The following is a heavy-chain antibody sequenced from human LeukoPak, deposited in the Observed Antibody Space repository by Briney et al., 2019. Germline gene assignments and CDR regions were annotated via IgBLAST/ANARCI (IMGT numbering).Heavy chain of an antibody. Sequence: SGTLSLTCAVSGGSISSSNWWRWVRQPPGKGLEWIGEIYHSGSTNYNPSLKSRVTISVDKSKNQFSLKLSSVTAADTAVYYCARGGDAYSSSWYYFDYWGQGTLVTVSS. CDR2: IYHSGST. D-gene: IGHD6-13*01. V-gene: IGHV4-4*02. J-gene: IGHJ4*02. CDR1: GGSISSSNW. CDR3: ARGGDAYSSSWYYFDY.